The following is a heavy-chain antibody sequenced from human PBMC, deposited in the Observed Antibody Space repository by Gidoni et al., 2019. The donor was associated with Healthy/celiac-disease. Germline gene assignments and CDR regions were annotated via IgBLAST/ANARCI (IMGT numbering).Heavy chain of an antibody. J-gene: IGHJ6*02. CDR3: ARDRRDIVVVVAATDYYYYGMDV. D-gene: IGHD2-15*01. CDR1: GFTFSGYA. Sequence: QVQLVESGGGVVQPGRSLRLSCAASGFTFSGYAMHWVRQAPGKGLEWVAVISYDGSNTYYADSVKGRFTISRDNSKNTLYLQMNSLRAEDTAVYYCARDRRDIVVVVAATDYYYYGMDVWGQGTTVTVSS. CDR2: ISYDGSNT. V-gene: IGHV3-30*04.